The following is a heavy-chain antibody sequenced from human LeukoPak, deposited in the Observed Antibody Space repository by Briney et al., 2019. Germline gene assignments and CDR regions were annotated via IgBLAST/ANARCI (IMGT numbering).Heavy chain of an antibody. J-gene: IGHJ5*02. CDR1: GGSISAYY. D-gene: IGHD2-2*01. V-gene: IGHV4-59*12. CDR2: FQYSKTT. CDR3: ARRLTQYGCFDP. Sequence: PSEALSLTCIVSGGSISAYYWSWIRQPPGKGLEWIGYFQYSKTTNYNPSLKSRVTMSVDTSKNQFSLHLNSVTPEDTAVYYCARRLTQYGCFDPWGQGILVTVSS.